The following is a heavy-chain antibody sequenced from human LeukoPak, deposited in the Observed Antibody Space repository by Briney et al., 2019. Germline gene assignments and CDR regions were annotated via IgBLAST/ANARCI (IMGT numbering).Heavy chain of an antibody. D-gene: IGHD4-17*01. V-gene: IGHV3-21*01. Sequence: PGGSLRLSWAASGFSFSSYSMNWARQAPGKWLEWVSSISSSSSYIYYADSVKGRFTISRDNAKNSLYLQMHSLRAEDTAVYYCATLGGSTVKSHRAMDVWGKGTTVTVSS. CDR3: ATLGGSTVKSHRAMDV. CDR2: ISSSSSYI. CDR1: GFSFSSYS. J-gene: IGHJ6*03.